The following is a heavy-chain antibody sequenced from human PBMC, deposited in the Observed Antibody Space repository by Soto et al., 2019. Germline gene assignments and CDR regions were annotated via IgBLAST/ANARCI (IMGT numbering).Heavy chain of an antibody. CDR1: GLSISSASYY. V-gene: IGHV4-31*03. CDR2: IYCNGST. D-gene: IGHD6-25*01. J-gene: IGHJ4*02. CDR3: ARYRTSGSWSKFDY. Sequence: QVLLQESGPGLMKPSQTLSLTCTVSGLSISSASYYWSWIRQHPGKGLEWVGNIYCNGSTYYSPSLKSRVTVWVDTSKNQFSLRLTSVTAADTAVYYCARYRTSGSWSKFDYWGRGTLVSVSS.